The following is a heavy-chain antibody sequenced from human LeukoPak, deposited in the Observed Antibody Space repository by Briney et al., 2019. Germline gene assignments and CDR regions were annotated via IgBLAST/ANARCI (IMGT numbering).Heavy chain of an antibody. J-gene: IGHJ4*02. D-gene: IGHD3-10*01. V-gene: IGHV3-23*01. CDR2: VSGVVGST. Sequence: PGGCLRLSCAASGFTFSSDAIRWVRQAPGRGLEWVSAVSGVVGSTYYAESGKGRFTISRDNSKSSLYLPMNSLRAEDTAVYYCAREGISFGEYDYWGQGTLVTVSS. CDR3: AREGISFGEYDY. CDR1: GFTFSSDA.